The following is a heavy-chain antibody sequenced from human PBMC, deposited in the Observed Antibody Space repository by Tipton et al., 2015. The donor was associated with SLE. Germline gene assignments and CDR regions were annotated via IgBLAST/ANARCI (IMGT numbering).Heavy chain of an antibody. Sequence: SLRLSCTASGFPVSTKYISWVRQAPGKGLEWVSVFYSGIITEYADSVKGRFTISRDDSTNTLYLEMNRLRAEDTAVYYCAKDRIAVAGYGMDVWGQGASVTVSS. CDR2: FYSGIIT. D-gene: IGHD6-19*01. V-gene: IGHV3-66*02. CDR1: GFPVSTKY. CDR3: AKDRIAVAGYGMDV. J-gene: IGHJ6*02.